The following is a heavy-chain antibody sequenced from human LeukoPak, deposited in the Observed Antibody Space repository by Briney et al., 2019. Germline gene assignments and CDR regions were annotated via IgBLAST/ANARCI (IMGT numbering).Heavy chain of an antibody. Sequence: GGSLRLSCAASGFTFSSYSMNWVRQAPGKGLEWVSSISSSSSYIYYADSVKGRFTISRDNAKNSLYLQMNSLRAEDTTVYYCARDPGGYMDVWGKGTTVTISS. D-gene: IGHD3-10*01. V-gene: IGHV3-21*01. J-gene: IGHJ6*03. CDR3: ARDPGGYMDV. CDR2: ISSSSSYI. CDR1: GFTFSSYS.